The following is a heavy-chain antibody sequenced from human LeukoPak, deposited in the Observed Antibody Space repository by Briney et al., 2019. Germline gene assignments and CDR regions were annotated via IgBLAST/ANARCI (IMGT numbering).Heavy chain of an antibody. D-gene: IGHD1-1*01. J-gene: IGHJ4*02. V-gene: IGHV4-34*01. CDR1: GGPFSGYY. CDR3: ARDPGLERPGGASFDY. Sequence: SETLSLTCAVYGGPFSGYYWSWIRQPPGKGLEWIGEINHSGSTNYNPSLKSRVTISVDTSKNQFSLKLSSVTAADTAVYYRARDPGLERPGGASFDYWGQGSLVIVSS. CDR2: INHSGST.